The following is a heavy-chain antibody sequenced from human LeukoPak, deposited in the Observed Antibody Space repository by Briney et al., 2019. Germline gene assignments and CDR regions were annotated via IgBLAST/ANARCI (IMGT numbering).Heavy chain of an antibody. D-gene: IGHD3-10*01. J-gene: IGHJ6*03. CDR1: GGTFSSYA. CDR2: IIPIFGTA. V-gene: IGHV1-69*13. CDR3: ARGLNGSGSYYDMDV. Sequence: SVQVSCKASGGTFSSYAISWVRQAPGQGLEWMGGIIPIFGTANYAQKFQGRVTITADESTSTAYMELSSLRSEDTAVYYCARGLNGSGSYYDMDVWGKGTTVTISS.